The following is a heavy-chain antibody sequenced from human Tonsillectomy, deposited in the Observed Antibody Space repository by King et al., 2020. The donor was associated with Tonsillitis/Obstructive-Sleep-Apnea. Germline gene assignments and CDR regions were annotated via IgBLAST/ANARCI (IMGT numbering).Heavy chain of an antibody. CDR3: ARDHIHDY. D-gene: IGHD5-18*01. V-gene: IGHV3-7*01. CDR2: IKYDGSEK. J-gene: IGHJ4*02. Sequence: VQLVESGGGLVQPGGSLRLSCAASGFSFRKYWLNWVRQAPGKGLEGVANIKYDGSEKVYVDSVKGRFTISRDNAKNSLYLQMNSLRAEDTALYFCARDHIHDYWGQGTLVTVSS. CDR1: GFSFRKYW.